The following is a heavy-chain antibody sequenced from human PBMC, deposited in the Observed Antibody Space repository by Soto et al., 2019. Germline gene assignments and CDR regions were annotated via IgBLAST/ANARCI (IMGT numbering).Heavy chain of an antibody. CDR2: ISYDGSNK. Sequence: GGSLRLSCAASGFTFSSYGMHWVRQAPGKGLEWVAVISYDGSNKYYADSVKGRFTISRDNSKNTVYLQINALRAEDTAVYYCARDFSMVIVAPGDWGQGTPVTVSS. CDR3: ARDFSMVIVAPGD. J-gene: IGHJ4*02. CDR1: GFTFSSYG. D-gene: IGHD5-12*01. V-gene: IGHV3-30*03.